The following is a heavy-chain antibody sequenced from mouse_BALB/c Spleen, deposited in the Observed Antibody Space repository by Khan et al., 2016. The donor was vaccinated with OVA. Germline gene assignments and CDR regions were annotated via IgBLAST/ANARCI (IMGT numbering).Heavy chain of an antibody. D-gene: IGHD1-2*01. J-gene: IGHJ3*01. CDR3: ARSGYVGFAY. CDR2: INHYNGGS. V-gene: IGHV1-18*01. CDR1: GSSFTDYP. Sequence: VQLQQSGPELVKPGASMKISCKASGSSFTDYPMNWVKQSHGKNLEWIGLINHYNGGSNYNQKFKDKAKFIVDKSSSTAYMELLSLTSEDSEVYYGARSGYVGFAYWGQGTLVTVSS.